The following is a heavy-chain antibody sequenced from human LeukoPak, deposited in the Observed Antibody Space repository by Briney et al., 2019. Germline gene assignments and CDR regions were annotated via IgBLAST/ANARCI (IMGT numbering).Heavy chain of an antibody. CDR2: INSDGSST. CDR1: GFTFSSYA. J-gene: IGHJ3*02. D-gene: IGHD6-19*01. CDR3: ASTVAGTRNGLDI. Sequence: GGSLRLSCAASGFTFSSYAMNWVRQAPGKGLVWVSRINSDGSSTNYADSVKGRFTISRDNAKNTLYLQMNSLRAEDTAVYYCASTVAGTRNGLDIWGQGTMVTVSS. V-gene: IGHV3-74*01.